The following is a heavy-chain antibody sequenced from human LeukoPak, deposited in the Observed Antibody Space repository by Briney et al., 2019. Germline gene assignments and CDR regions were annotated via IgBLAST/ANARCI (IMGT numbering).Heavy chain of an antibody. V-gene: IGHV4-4*02. CDR3: SRENGAFSPFGY. Sequence: TSETLSLACAVSGGSISSNNWWSWVRQPPGKGLEWIGEIHHIGSTNYNPSLKSRVTISLDKSKNQFSLKLNSVTAADTAVYYCSRENGAFSPFGYWGQGTLVTVLS. CDR1: GGSISSNNW. CDR2: IHHIGST. J-gene: IGHJ4*02. D-gene: IGHD2-8*01.